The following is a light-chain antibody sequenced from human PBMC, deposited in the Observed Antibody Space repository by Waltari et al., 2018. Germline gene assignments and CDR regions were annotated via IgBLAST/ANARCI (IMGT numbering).Light chain of an antibody. CDR1: QTILYRSHNKNY. CDR2: WAS. V-gene: IGKV4-1*01. CDR3: QQYYNTPWT. J-gene: IGKJ1*01. Sequence: IVMTQSPASLAVSLGERAPIHCQSSQTILYRSHNKNYLAWYQHQPGPPPKLLIYWASTRESGVPDRFGGSGSGTHCTLTINSLQAEDVAVYDCQQYYNTPWTFGQGTKVEI.